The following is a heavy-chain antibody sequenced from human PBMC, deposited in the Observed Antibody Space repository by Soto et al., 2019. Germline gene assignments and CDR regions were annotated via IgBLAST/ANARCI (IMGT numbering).Heavy chain of an antibody. Sequence: QVQLVQSGAEVKKPGSSVKVSCKASGGTFSSYAISWVRQAPGQGLEWMGGIIPIFGTANYAQKFQGRVTITADESTSTAYMELSSVRSEDTAVYYCARDRGLWYRRKYGIDVWGQGTTVTVSS. CDR2: IIPIFGTA. V-gene: IGHV1-69*01. J-gene: IGHJ6*02. CDR1: GGTFSSYA. CDR3: ARDRGLWYRRKYGIDV. D-gene: IGHD2-15*01.